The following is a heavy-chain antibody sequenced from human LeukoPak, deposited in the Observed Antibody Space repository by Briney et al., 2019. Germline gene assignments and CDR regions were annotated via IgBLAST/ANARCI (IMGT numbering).Heavy chain of an antibody. J-gene: IGHJ5*02. CDR1: GFTFSTYG. V-gene: IGHV3-30*14. D-gene: IGHD3-10*01. Sequence: PGGSLRLSCAASGFTFSTYGMHWVRQAPGKGLEWVAVISYDGSNKYYAQSVKGRFTISRDHSKNTLYLQMSSLRAEDTAVYYCVREVRGATRWFDPWGQGTLVTVSS. CDR2: ISYDGSNK. CDR3: VREVRGATRWFDP.